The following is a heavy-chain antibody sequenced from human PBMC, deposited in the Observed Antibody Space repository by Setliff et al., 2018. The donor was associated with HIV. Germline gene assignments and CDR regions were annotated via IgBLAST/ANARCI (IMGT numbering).Heavy chain of an antibody. CDR1: GFNFRSYS. Sequence: AGGSLRLSCLGSGFNFRSYSMHWVRQAPGKGLVWVARIDSDESTTISADSVKGRFTISRDNGKNLLYLQMNSLRAEDTAVYYCARGGRLQYFDWPSYAMDVWGQGTTVTVSS. D-gene: IGHD3-9*01. CDR3: ARGGRLQYFDWPSYAMDV. CDR2: IDSDESTT. J-gene: IGHJ6*02. V-gene: IGHV3-74*01.